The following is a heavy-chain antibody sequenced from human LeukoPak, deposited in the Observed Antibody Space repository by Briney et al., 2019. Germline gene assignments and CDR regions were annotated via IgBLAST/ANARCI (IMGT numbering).Heavy chain of an antibody. CDR1: GGSISSSNW. CDR3: ARETADLGRSLDY. Sequence: SETLSLTCAVSGGSISSSNWWSWVRQPPGKGLEWIGEIYHSGSTNYNPSLKSRVTISVDKSKNQFSLKLSSVTAADTAVYYCARETADLGRSLDYWGQGTLVTVSS. D-gene: IGHD1-1*01. V-gene: IGHV4-4*02. J-gene: IGHJ4*02. CDR2: IYHSGST.